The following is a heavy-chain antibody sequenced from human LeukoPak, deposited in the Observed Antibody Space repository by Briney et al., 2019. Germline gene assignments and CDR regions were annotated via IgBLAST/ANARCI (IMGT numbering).Heavy chain of an antibody. CDR1: GGSISSSTYY. V-gene: IGHV4-39*01. J-gene: IGHJ6*02. CDR2: IYNSGST. CDR3: ARQHYYYGLDV. Sequence: SETLSLTCTVSGGSISSSTYYWGWIRQPPGKGLEWIGGIYNSGSTYYNPSLKSRVTISVDTSKNQFSLKLNSVTAADTAVCYCARQHYYYGLDVWGQGTTVTVSS.